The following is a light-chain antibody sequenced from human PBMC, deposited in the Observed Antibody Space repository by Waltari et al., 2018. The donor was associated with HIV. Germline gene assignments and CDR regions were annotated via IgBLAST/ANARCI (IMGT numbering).Light chain of an antibody. CDR3: SSYTSSSTRV. CDR1: SSDVGGYNY. J-gene: IGLJ3*02. V-gene: IGLV2-14*01. CDR2: EVS. Sequence: QSALTQPASVSGSPGQSITISCTGTSSDVGGYNYVSWYQQHPGKAPKLMIYEVSNPSVGVSNRFSVSKSGNTASLTISGLQAEDEADYYCSSYTSSSTRVFGGGTKLTVL.